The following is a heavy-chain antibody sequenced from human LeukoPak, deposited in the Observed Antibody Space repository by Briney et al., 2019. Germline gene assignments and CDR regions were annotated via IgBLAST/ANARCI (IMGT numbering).Heavy chain of an antibody. D-gene: IGHD4-17*01. CDR1: GGSVSSGSYY. J-gene: IGHJ6*04. V-gene: IGHV4-61*01. CDR2: IYYSGST. Sequence: SETLSLTCTVSGGSVSSGSYYGSWIRQPPGKGLEWIGYIYYSGSTNYNPSLKSRVTISVDTSKNQFSLKLSSVTAADTAVYYCARETTVTTSNYYYYYGMDVWGKGTTVTVFS. CDR3: ARETTVTTSNYYYYYGMDV.